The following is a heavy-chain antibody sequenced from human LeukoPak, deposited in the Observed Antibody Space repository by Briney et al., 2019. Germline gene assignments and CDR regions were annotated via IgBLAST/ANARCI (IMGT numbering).Heavy chain of an antibody. CDR1: GFTFSSYS. D-gene: IGHD3-3*01. CDR3: AREGWSGHYMDV. CDR2: ISSSSSYI. Sequence: IPGRSLRLSCAASGFTFSSYSMNWVRQAPGKGLEWVSSISSSSSYIYYADSVKGRFTISRDNAKNSLYLQMNSLRAEDTAVYYCAREGWSGHYMDVWGQGTTVTVSS. V-gene: IGHV3-21*01. J-gene: IGHJ6*02.